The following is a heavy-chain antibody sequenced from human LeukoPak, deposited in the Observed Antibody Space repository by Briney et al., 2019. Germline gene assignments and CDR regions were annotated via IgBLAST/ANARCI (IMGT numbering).Heavy chain of an antibody. CDR2: IRMKANGSTT. Sequence: PGGSLRLSCAASGFTFSNHYMDWVRRAPGKGLEWVGRIRMKANGSTTEFAASVKGRFTISRDDSKNSLYLQMNSLKTEDTAVYYCIRVSQLYYFDSWGQGTLVTVSS. V-gene: IGHV3-72*01. CDR3: IRVSQLYYFDS. J-gene: IGHJ4*02. CDR1: GFTFSNHY. D-gene: IGHD1-1*01.